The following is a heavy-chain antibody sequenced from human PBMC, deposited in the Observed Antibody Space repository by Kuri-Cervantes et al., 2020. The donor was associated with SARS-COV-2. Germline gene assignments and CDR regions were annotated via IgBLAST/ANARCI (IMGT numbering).Heavy chain of an antibody. D-gene: IGHD3-22*01. CDR2: IYHSGST. CDR3: ARTGGSGYLGY. Sequence: GSLRLSCTVSGGSISSSGYYWGWIRQPPGKGLEWIGSIYHSGSTYYNPSLKSRVTISVDTSKNQFSLKLSSVTAADTAVYYCARTGGSGYLGYWGQGTLVTVSS. J-gene: IGHJ4*02. CDR1: GGSISSSGYY. V-gene: IGHV4-39*07.